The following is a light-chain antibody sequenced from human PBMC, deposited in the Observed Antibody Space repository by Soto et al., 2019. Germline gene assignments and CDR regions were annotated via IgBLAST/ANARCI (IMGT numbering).Light chain of an antibody. CDR1: QDISSW. J-gene: IGKJ4*01. CDR3: QQANSFPLT. V-gene: IGKV1D-12*01. Sequence: DIQMTQSPSSVSASVGDRVTITCRASQDISSWLAWYQQKPGAAPKLLLYAASRLQSGVPARFSGSGSGTDFTLTISSLQPEDIATYYCQQANSFPLTFGGGTKVEIK. CDR2: AAS.